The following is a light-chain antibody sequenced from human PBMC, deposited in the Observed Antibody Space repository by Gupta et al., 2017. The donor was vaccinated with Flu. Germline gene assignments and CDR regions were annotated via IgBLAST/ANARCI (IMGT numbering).Light chain of an antibody. CDR1: SIDIGAHDR. CDR3: TSYTGSTTWLE. CDR2: DSN. Sequence: ISCTGTSIDIGAHDRVALYQHQAPGTAPKLLIYDSNNRPSGVPDRFSGSKSGNTASLTISGLRTDDEADYYCTSYTGSTTWLEFGAGTKLTVL. V-gene: IGLV2-18*02. J-gene: IGLJ2*01.